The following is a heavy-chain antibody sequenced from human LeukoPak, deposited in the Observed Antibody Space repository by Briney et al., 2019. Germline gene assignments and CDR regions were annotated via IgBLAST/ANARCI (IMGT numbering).Heavy chain of an antibody. Sequence: KTSETLSLTCTVSGGSISSSSYYWGWIRQPPGKGLEWIGSIYYSGSTYYNPSLKSRVTISVDTSKNQFSLKLSSVTAADTAVYYCRTLFGVVTKDFDYWGQGTLVTVSS. CDR3: RTLFGVVTKDFDY. D-gene: IGHD3-3*01. V-gene: IGHV4-39*01. CDR2: IYYSGST. J-gene: IGHJ4*02. CDR1: GGSISSSSYY.